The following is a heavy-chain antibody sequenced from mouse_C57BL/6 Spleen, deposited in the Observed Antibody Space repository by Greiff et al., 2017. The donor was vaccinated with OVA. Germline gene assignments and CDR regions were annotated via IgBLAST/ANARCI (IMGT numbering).Heavy chain of an antibody. CDR1: GYTFTEYT. CDR2: FYPGSGSI. V-gene: IGHV1-62-2*01. Sequence: QVHVKQSGAELVKPGASVKLSCKASGYTFTEYTIHWVKQRSGQGLEWIGWFYPGSGSIKYNEKFKDKATLTADKSSSTGYMELSRLTSEDSAVYFWARHEGIYFAMDYWGQGTSVTVSS. J-gene: IGHJ4*01. CDR3: ARHEGIYFAMDY.